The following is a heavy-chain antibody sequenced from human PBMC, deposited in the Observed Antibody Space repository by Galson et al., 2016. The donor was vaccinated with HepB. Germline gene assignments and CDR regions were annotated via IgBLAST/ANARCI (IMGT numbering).Heavy chain of an antibody. V-gene: IGHV4-4*02. Sequence: ETLSLTCTVSGDSISSSNWWNWVRQSPGKGLEWIGEIYKSGRTNYNPSLESRVTISIDKSKNQFSLNLNSVTAADTAVYYCARRLAGNLVRGFDPWGQGTLVTVSS. CDR1: GDSISSSNW. J-gene: IGHJ5*02. CDR3: ARRLAGNLVRGFDP. CDR2: IYKSGRT. D-gene: IGHD3-10*01.